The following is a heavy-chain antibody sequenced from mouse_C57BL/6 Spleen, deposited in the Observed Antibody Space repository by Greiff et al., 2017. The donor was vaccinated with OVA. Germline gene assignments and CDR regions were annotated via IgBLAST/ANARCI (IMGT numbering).Heavy chain of an antibody. CDR3: ARGATMVTTTAASFAY. CDR2: INPSNGGT. CDR1: GYTFTSYW. J-gene: IGHJ3*01. D-gene: IGHD2-2*01. V-gene: IGHV1-53*01. Sequence: QVQLQQPGTELVKPGASVKLSCKASGYTFTSYWMHWVKQRPGQGLEWIGNINPSNGGTNYNEKFKSKATLTVDKSSSTAYMQLSSLTSEDSAVYYCARGATMVTTTAASFAYWGQGTLVTVSA.